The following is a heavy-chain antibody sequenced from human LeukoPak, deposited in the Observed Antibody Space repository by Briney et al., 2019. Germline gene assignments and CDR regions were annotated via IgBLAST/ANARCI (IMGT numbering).Heavy chain of an antibody. Sequence: PGGSLRLSCAASGFTFSSYAMSWVRQAPGKGLEWVSAIGGSGGSTYYADSVKGRFTISGDNSKNTLYLQMNSLRAEDTAVYYCARALVNDGYDYWGQGTLVTVSS. CDR1: GFTFSSYA. D-gene: IGHD1-1*01. V-gene: IGHV3-23*01. J-gene: IGHJ4*02. CDR3: ARALVNDGYDY. CDR2: IGGSGGST.